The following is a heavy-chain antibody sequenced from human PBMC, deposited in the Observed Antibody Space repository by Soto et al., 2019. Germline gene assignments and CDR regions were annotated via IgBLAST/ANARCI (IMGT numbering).Heavy chain of an antibody. V-gene: IGHV4-39*01. J-gene: IGHJ4*02. CDR1: GGSISSSSYY. D-gene: IGHD3-9*01. CDR3: ARHDGVLGLVIMPYLLDY. Sequence: SETLSLTCTVSGGSISSSSYYWGWIRQPPGKGLEWIGSIYYSGSTYYNPSLKSRVTISVDTSKNQFSLKLSSVTAADTAVYYCARHDGVLGLVIMPYLLDYWGQGTLVTVSS. CDR2: IYYSGST.